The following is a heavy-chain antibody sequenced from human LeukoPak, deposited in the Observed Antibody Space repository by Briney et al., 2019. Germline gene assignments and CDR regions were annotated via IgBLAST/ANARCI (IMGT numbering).Heavy chain of an antibody. CDR3: AKDGGYPRGVHFVY. J-gene: IGHJ4*02. CDR2: IRYDGSNK. CDR1: GFTFSSYG. V-gene: IGHV3-30*02. Sequence: GGSLRLSCAASGFTFSSYGMHWVRQAPGKGLEWVAFIRYDGSNKYYADSVKGRFTISRDNSKNTLYLQMNSLRAEDTAVYYCAKDGGYPRGVHFVYWGQGTLVTVSS. D-gene: IGHD5-12*01.